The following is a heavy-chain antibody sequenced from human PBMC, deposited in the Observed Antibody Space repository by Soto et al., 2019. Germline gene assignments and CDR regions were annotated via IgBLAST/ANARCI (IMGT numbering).Heavy chain of an antibody. CDR3: ARVRYYDILTGSLGYFDY. D-gene: IGHD3-9*01. J-gene: IGHJ4*02. CDR2: ISYDGSNK. V-gene: IGHV3-30-3*01. CDR1: GFTFRSYA. Sequence: GGSLRLSCAAPGFTFRSYAMHWVRQAPGKGLEWVAVISYDGSNKYYADSVKGRFTISRDNSKNTLYLQMNSLRAEDTAVYYCARVRYYDILTGSLGYFDYWGQGTLVTVSS.